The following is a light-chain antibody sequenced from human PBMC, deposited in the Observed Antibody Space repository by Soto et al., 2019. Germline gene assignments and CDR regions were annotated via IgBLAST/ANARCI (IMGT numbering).Light chain of an antibody. J-gene: IGKJ4*01. V-gene: IGKV3-20*01. Sequence: DIVLTQSPGTLSLSPGERATLSCRASQSVSSSYLAWYQQKPGQAPRLLIYGASSRATGIPDRFSGSGSGTDFTLTISRLEAEDFAVYYCQQYDNSPLTFGGGTKVEIK. CDR3: QQYDNSPLT. CDR2: GAS. CDR1: QSVSSSY.